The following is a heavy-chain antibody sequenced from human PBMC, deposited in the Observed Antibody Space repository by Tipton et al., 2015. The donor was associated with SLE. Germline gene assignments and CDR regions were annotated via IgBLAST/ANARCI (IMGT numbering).Heavy chain of an antibody. J-gene: IGHJ3*02. CDR3: ARLGRGDAFDI. CDR2: IYTSGST. D-gene: IGHD7-27*01. V-gene: IGHV4-61*02. CDR1: GDSIGSSGYY. Sequence: TLSLTCTVSGDSIGSSGYYWSWIRQPAGKGLEWIGRIYTSGSTNYNPSLKSRVTISVDTSKNQFSLKPSSVTAADTAVYYCARLGRGDAFDIWGQGTMVTVSS.